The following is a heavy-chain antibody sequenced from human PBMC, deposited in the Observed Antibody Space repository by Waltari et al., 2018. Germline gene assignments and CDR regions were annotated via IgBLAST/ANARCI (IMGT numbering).Heavy chain of an antibody. CDR3: AKDRGYYYGMDV. D-gene: IGHD3-10*01. CDR2: SSWECGYT. CDR1: GFTFDDYT. Sequence: EVQLVESGGIVVQPGGSLRLSCAASGFTFDDYTMHRVRQAPGKGLDWVSLSSWECGYTFYADSVKGRFTISRYNSKNSLYLQINSLRTEDTSLYYCAKDRGYYYGMDVWGQGTTVTVSS. J-gene: IGHJ6*02. V-gene: IGHV3-43*01.